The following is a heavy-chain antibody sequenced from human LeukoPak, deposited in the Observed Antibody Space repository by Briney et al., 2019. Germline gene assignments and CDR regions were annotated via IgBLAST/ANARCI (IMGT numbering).Heavy chain of an antibody. J-gene: IGHJ4*02. D-gene: IGHD6-19*01. V-gene: IGHV3-30*04. CDR1: AFTFNTYS. CDR2: ISYDGSNK. CDR3: AKRERAVSGTYYFDY. Sequence: GMSVRLSCAASAFTFNTYSMHWVRKAPGKGLEWLAVISYDGSNKDYADSVKGRFTISRDNAKNTLYLQMNGLSPEDTAVYYCAKRERAVSGTYYFDYWGQGTLVTVSS.